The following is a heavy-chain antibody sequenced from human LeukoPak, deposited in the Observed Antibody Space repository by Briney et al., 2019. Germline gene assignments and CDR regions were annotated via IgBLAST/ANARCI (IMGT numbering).Heavy chain of an antibody. CDR1: GFTFSSYA. V-gene: IGHV3-30*04. Sequence: AGRSLRLSCAASGFTFSSYAMHWVRQAPGKGLEWVAVISYDGSNKYYADSVKGRFTISRDNSKNTLYLQMNSLRAEDTAVYYCARDPLDFWSGYCDYWGQGTLITVSS. CDR2: ISYDGSNK. D-gene: IGHD3-3*01. J-gene: IGHJ4*02. CDR3: ARDPLDFWSGYCDY.